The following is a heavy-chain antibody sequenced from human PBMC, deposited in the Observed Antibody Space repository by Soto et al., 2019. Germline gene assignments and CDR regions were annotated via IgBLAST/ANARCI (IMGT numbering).Heavy chain of an antibody. V-gene: IGHV3-74*01. J-gene: IGHJ4*02. D-gene: IGHD2-8*01. CDR1: GLIFSNYK. CDR3: ARDTNGLHY. Sequence: EVQLVESGGGLVQPGWSLRLSCAASGLIFSNYKMHWVRQAPGKGLVWVSRINTDGSITDYADSVKGRFTVSRDNAKNTMYLQMNSLTADDTAVYYCARDTNGLHYWGQGTLVTVSS. CDR2: INTDGSIT.